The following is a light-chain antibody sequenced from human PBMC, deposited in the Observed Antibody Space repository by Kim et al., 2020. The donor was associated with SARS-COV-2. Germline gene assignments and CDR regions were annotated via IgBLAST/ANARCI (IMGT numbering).Light chain of an antibody. V-gene: IGLV2-8*01. CDR3: SSYAGSNNLV. CDR1: SSDGGGYNY. Sequence: GQSVTMSGTGTSSDGGGYNYVSWYQQHPGKAPKLMIYEVSKRPSGVPDRFSGSKSGNTASLTVSGLQAEDEDDYYCSSYAGSNNLVFGGGTQLTVL. CDR2: EVS. J-gene: IGLJ2*01.